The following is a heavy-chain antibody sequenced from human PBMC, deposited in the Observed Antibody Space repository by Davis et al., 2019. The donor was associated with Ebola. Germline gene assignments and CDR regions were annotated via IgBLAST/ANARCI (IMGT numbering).Heavy chain of an antibody. Sequence: PSETLSLTCTVSGGSISSYFWSWVRQPAGKGLEWIGRIYTPGSTNYNPSLKSRVTMSVDTSKNQFSLNLRSVTAADTAVYYCARDRLGAGYYGMDVWGQGTTVTVSS. J-gene: IGHJ6*02. V-gene: IGHV4-4*07. CDR2: IYTPGST. D-gene: IGHD1-26*01. CDR3: ARDRLGAGYYGMDV. CDR1: GGSISSYF.